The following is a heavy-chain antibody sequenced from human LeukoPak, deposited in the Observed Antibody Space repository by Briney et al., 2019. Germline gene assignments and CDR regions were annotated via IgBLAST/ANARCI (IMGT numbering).Heavy chain of an antibody. CDR3: ARDRYYYDSSGYYGNNWFDP. Sequence: PSQTLSLTCTVSGGSISSGSYYWSWIRQPAGKGLEWIGRIYTSGSTNYNPSLKSRVTISVDTSKNQFSLKLSSVTAADTAVYYCARDRYYYDSSGYYGNNWFDPWGQGTLVTVSS. CDR2: IYTSGST. CDR1: GGSISSGSYY. V-gene: IGHV4-61*02. D-gene: IGHD3-22*01. J-gene: IGHJ5*02.